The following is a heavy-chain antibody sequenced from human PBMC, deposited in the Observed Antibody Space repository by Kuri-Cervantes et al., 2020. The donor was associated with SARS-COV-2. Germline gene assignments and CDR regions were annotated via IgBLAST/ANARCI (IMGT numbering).Heavy chain of an antibody. CDR1: GFTFNTYA. CDR2: ISYDGGNK. V-gene: IGHV3-30*07. Sequence: GGSLRLSCAASGFTFNTYAMHWVRQAPGKGLEWVAVISYDGGNKDYADSVKGRFTISRDNSKNSLYLQMNSLRAEDTAVYYCAREGIAVAGKYYGMDVWGQGTTVTVSS. CDR3: AREGIAVAGKYYGMDV. J-gene: IGHJ6*02. D-gene: IGHD6-19*01.